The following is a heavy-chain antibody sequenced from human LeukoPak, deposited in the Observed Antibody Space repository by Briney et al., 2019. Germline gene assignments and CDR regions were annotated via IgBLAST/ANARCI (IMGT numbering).Heavy chain of an antibody. Sequence: QSGGSLRPSRAVSGFTFSTYAMSSVRQSPGKGLEWFSAFSGRGGTTYYADSVKGRFTISRDNSKNTLYLQMNSLRAEDTAVYYCAKDGHCSGGSCYGNYFDYWGQGTLITVSS. D-gene: IGHD2-15*01. CDR1: GFTFSTYA. J-gene: IGHJ4*02. CDR2: FSGRGGTT. CDR3: AKDGHCSGGSCYGNYFDY. V-gene: IGHV3-23*01.